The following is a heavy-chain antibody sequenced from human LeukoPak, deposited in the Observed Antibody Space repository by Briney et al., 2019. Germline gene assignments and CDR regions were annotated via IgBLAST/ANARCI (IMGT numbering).Heavy chain of an antibody. J-gene: IGHJ4*02. V-gene: IGHV3-64*04. Sequence: PGGSLRLSCSASGFTFNRFYLHWVRQAPGKGLEFVSHISSNGATTYYADSVKGRFTISRDNSKNTLYLQMNSLRAEDTAVYYCAKGYYYGSARYYFDYWGQGTLVTVSS. CDR3: AKGYYYGSARYYFDY. CDR2: ISSNGATT. D-gene: IGHD3-10*01. CDR1: GFTFNRFY.